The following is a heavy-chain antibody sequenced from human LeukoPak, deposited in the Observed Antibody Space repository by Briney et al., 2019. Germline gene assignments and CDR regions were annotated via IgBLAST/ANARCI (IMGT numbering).Heavy chain of an antibody. J-gene: IGHJ3*02. D-gene: IGHD1-14*01. Sequence: SETLSLTCTVSGGSISSYYWSWIRQPAGKGLEWIGRIYTSGSTNYNPSLKSRVTMSVDTSKNQFSLKLSSVTAADTAVYYCARDSTRPVLGDAFDIWGQGTMVTVSS. CDR3: ARDSTRPVLGDAFDI. CDR2: IYTSGST. CDR1: GGSISSYY. V-gene: IGHV4-4*07.